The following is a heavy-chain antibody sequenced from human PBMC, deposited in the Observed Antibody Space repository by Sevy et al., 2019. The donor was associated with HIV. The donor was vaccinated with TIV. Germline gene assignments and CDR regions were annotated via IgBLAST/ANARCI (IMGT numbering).Heavy chain of an antibody. D-gene: IGHD3-3*01. CDR1: GFTFRTYS. CDR3: ARDVTIIGVVSGIDY. Sequence: GGSLRLSCAASGFTFRTYSMNWVRQAPGKGLEWLSSISDDSRYIYYSDSVKGRFTISRANAKNLLYLQMNNLRDEDTAIYYCARDVTIIGVVSGIDYWGQGNLVTVSS. J-gene: IGHJ4*02. CDR2: ISDDSRYI. V-gene: IGHV3-21*04.